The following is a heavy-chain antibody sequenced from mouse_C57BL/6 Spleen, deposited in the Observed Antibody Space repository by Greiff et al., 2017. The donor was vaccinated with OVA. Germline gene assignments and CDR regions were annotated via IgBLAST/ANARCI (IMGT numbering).Heavy chain of an antibody. D-gene: IGHD1-1*01. V-gene: IGHV2-6-1*01. CDR1: GFSLTSYG. CDR3: ARHSLYYGSSYGYFDY. Sequence: VMLVESGPGLVAPSQSLSITCTVSGFSLTSYGVHWVRQPPGKGLEWLVVIWSDGSTNYNSALKSRLSISKDNSKSQVFLKMNSLQTDDTAMYYCARHSLYYGSSYGYFDYWGQGTTLTVSS. J-gene: IGHJ2*01. CDR2: IWSDGST.